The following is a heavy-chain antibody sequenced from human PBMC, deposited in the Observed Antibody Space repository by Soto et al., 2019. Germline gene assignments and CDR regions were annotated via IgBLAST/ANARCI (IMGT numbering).Heavy chain of an antibody. Sequence: QVQLVQSGAEVKKPGASVKVSCKASGYTFTSNGISWVRQAPGQGLEWMGRINAYNGNTNYEQKRQGRVTMTTATSTSTAYVARRSLRSDDTAVYYCARDLNYGLCDYWGQGTLVTVSS. CDR1: GYTFTSNG. CDR2: INAYNGNT. CDR3: ARDLNYGLCDY. J-gene: IGHJ4*02. V-gene: IGHV1-18*01. D-gene: IGHD3-10*01.